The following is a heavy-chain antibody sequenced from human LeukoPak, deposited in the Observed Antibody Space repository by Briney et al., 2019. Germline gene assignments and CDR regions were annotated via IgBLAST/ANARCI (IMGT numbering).Heavy chain of an antibody. CDR3: AKDPSSHSSGYGMDV. V-gene: IGHV3-23*01. J-gene: IGHJ6*02. D-gene: IGHD6-19*01. Sequence: GGSLRLSCAASGFTFSSYAMSWVRQAPGKGLEWVSAISGSGGSTYYADSVKGRFTISRDNSKNTLYLQMNSLRAEDTAVYYCAKDPSSHSSGYGMDVWGQGTTVTVSS. CDR1: GFTFSSYA. CDR2: ISGSGGST.